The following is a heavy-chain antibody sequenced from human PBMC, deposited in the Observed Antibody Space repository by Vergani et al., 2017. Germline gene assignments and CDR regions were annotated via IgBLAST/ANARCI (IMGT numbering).Heavy chain of an antibody. V-gene: IGHV3-20*04. D-gene: IGHD6-19*01. CDR1: GFTFDDYG. J-gene: IGHJ4*02. CDR3: ARDGLQWLVRTDHFDY. Sequence: EVQLVESGGGVVRPGGFLRLSCAASGFTFDDYGMSWVRQAPGTGLEWVSGINWNGGSTGYADSVKGRFTISRDNAKNSLYLQMNSLRAEDTALYYCARDGLQWLVRTDHFDYWGQGTLVTVSS. CDR2: INWNGGST.